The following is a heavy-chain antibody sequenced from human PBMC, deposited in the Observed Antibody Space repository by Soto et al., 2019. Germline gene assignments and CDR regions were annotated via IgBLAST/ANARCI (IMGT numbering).Heavy chain of an antibody. D-gene: IGHD3-22*01. CDR2: IIPIFGTV. V-gene: IGHV1-69*12. CDR1: GGTFSSYA. J-gene: IGHJ4*02. CDR3: SRDLTYYDSSGYYFPREADY. Sequence: QFQLVQSGAEVKKPWSSVKVSCKASGGTFSSYAISWVRQAPGQGLEWMGGIIPIFGTVNYAQKFQGRVTITADESTSTAYMLLSSLRSDDTSVYDCSRDLTYYDSSGYYFPREADYWGQGTLGTVSS.